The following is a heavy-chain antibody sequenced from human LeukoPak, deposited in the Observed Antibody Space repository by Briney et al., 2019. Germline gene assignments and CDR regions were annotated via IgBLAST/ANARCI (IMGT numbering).Heavy chain of an antibody. D-gene: IGHD1-26*01. J-gene: IGHJ5*02. Sequence: SQTLSLTCTVSGGSIGSGGYYWSWIRQHPGKGLEWIGYIFYSGSTYYNPSLKSRVTISIDTSKNQFSLNLSSVTAADTAVYYCARALLEWEPRFDPWGQGTLVTVSS. CDR2: IFYSGST. V-gene: IGHV4-31*03. CDR3: ARALLEWEPRFDP. CDR1: GGSIGSGGYY.